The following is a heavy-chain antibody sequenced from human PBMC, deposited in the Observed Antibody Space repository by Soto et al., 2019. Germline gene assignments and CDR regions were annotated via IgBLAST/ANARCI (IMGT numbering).Heavy chain of an antibody. CDR1: GFTFSGSA. J-gene: IGHJ6*03. Sequence: EVQLVESGGGLVQPGGSLKLSCAASGFTFSGSAMHWVRQASGKGLEWVGRIRSKANSYATAYAASVKGRFTISRDDSKNTAYLQMNSLKTEDTAVYYGKGSSTSCQMPPKYYYYYYYMDVWGKGTTVTVSS. D-gene: IGHD2-2*01. CDR3: KGSSTSCQMPPKYYYYYYYMDV. V-gene: IGHV3-73*01. CDR2: IRSKANSYAT.